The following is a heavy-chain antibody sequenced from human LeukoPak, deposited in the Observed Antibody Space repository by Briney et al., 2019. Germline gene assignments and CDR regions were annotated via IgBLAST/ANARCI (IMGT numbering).Heavy chain of an antibody. D-gene: IGHD6-13*01. CDR3: ARVQPPGYSSSWYFIPHGQGAFDI. CDR2: IRYDGSNK. Sequence: GGSLRLSCAASGFTFSSYGMHWVRQAPGKGLEWVAFIRYDGSNKYYADSVKGRFTISRDNSKNTPYLQMNSLRAEDTAVYYCARVQPPGYSSSWYFIPHGQGAFDIWGQGTMVTVSS. CDR1: GFTFSSYG. J-gene: IGHJ3*02. V-gene: IGHV3-30*02.